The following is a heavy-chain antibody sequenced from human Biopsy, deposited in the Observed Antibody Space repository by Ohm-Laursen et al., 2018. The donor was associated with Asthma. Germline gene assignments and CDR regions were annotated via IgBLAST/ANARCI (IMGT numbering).Heavy chain of an antibody. CDR1: GFTFMTYG. V-gene: IGHV3-30*02. Sequence: SLRLSCAASGFTFMTYGMHWVRQVPGKGLEWVATVGSDESYTDHADSVKGRFTISRDNAQNSLYLHMNGLKPEDTAVYYCAKPLNTYNFYAYDVWGQGTTVVVSS. J-gene: IGHJ6*02. CDR3: AKPLNTYNFYAYDV. CDR2: VGSDESYT. D-gene: IGHD5/OR15-5a*01.